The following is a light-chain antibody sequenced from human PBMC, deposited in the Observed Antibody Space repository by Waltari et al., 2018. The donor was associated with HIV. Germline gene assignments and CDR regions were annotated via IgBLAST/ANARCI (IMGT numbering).Light chain of an antibody. V-gene: IGKV2-28*01. CDR3: MQALQTPT. Sequence: DILMTQSPLSLPVTPGEPASISCRSSQSLLHSNGYNYLDWYLQKPGQSPQLLIYLGSTRASGVPDRFSGSGSGTDFTLKISRVEAEDVGVYYCMQALQTPTFGQGTKLEIK. CDR1: QSLLHSNGYNY. J-gene: IGKJ2*01. CDR2: LGS.